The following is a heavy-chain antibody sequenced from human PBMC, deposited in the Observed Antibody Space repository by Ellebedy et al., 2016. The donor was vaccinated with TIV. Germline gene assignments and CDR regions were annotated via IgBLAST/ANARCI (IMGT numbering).Heavy chain of an antibody. CDR2: ISYDGSNR. D-gene: IGHD3-10*01. CDR1: GFTFSGSA. J-gene: IGHJ4*02. V-gene: IGHV3-30*04. Sequence: PGGSLRLSCSATGFTFSGSAMHWVRQAPGKGLEWVAFISYDGSNRYYADSVKGRFTISRDNSKNTLYLQMNSLRAEDTAVYYCAKDLGFYGSGSHYWGQGTLVTVSS. CDR3: AKDLGFYGSGSHY.